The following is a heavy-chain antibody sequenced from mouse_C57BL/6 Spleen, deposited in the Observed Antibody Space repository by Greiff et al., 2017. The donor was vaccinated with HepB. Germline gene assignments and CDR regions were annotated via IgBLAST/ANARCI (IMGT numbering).Heavy chain of an antibody. V-gene: IGHV1-82*01. J-gene: IGHJ1*03. CDR1: GYAFSSSW. Sequence: VQLQQSGPELVKPGASVKISCKASGYAFSSSWMNWVKQRPGKGLEWIGRIYPGDGDTNYNGKFQGKATLTADKSSSTAYMQLSSLTSEDSAVYFCANNWDGWYFDVWGTGTTVTVSS. CDR3: ANNWDGWYFDV. CDR2: IYPGDGDT. D-gene: IGHD4-1*01.